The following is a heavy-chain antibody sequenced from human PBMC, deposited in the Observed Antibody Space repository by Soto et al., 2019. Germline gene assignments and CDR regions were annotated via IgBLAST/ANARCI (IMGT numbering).Heavy chain of an antibody. Sequence: GGSLRLSCAASGFTFSSYAMSWVRQAPGKGLEWVSAISGSGGSTYYADSVKGRFTISRDNSKNTLYLQMNSLRAEDTPVYYCSTSSLDYYDSSGRGPYFDYWGQGALVTVSS. J-gene: IGHJ4*02. D-gene: IGHD3-22*01. V-gene: IGHV3-23*01. CDR1: GFTFSSYA. CDR2: ISGSGGST. CDR3: STSSLDYYDSSGRGPYFDY.